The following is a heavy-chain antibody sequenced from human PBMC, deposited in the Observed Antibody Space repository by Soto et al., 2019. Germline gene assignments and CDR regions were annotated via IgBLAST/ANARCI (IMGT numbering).Heavy chain of an antibody. V-gene: IGHV4-39*01. CDR2: IYYSGAA. Sequence: SEALSHTYSTSSSKISDSRYYRGWIRQPLWKGLEWIGTIYYSGAAYYNPSLQSRVTISVDTSSNQFSMKLNSVTAADTAVYYCTDMLGQWLPRDWGQGTVVTVSS. J-gene: IGHJ4*02. D-gene: IGHD6-19*01. CDR1: SSKISDSRYY. CDR3: TDMLGQWLPRD.